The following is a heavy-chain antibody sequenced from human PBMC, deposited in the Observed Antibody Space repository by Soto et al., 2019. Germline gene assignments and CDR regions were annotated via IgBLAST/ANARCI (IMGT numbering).Heavy chain of an antibody. V-gene: IGHV4-34*10. CDR3: ARWTYYYDSSGYYNWFDP. J-gene: IGHJ5*02. CDR1: RGSFSGFY. D-gene: IGHD3-22*01. CDR2: INHSGTT. Sequence: PSETLSLTCGVYRGSFSGFYWSWVRQTPGGGLEWIGEINHSGTTNYNPSFQNRVTISVDKSTNNFSLKMTSVTAADTAVYYCARWTYYYDSSGYYNWFDPWGQGTLVTVSS.